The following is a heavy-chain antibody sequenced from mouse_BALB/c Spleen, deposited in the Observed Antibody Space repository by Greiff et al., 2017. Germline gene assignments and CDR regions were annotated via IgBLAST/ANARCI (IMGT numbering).Heavy chain of an antibody. CDR1: GFNIKDYY. Sequence: EVQLQQSGAELVRSGASVKLSCTASGFNIKDYYMHWVKQRPEQGLEWIGWIDPANGNTKYDPKFQGKATITADTSSNTAYLQLSSLTSEDTAVYYCAREGGREYYFDYWGQGTTLTVSS. J-gene: IGHJ2*01. CDR3: AREGGREYYFDY. V-gene: IGHV14-3*02. CDR2: IDPANGNT.